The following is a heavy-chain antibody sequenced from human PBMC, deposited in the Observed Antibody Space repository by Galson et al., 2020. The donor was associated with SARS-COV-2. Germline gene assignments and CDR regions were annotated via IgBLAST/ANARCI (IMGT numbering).Heavy chain of an antibody. D-gene: IGHD3-9*01. CDR1: GFTFGDYA. CDR2: IRSKAYGGTT. J-gene: IGHJ4*02. CDR3: TRDIPHYDILTGYYIMELFDY. V-gene: IGHV3-49*03. Sequence: GESLKISCTASGFTFGDYAMSWFRQAPGKGLEWVGFIRSKAYGGTTEYAASVKGRFTISRDDSKSIAYLQMNSLKTEDTAVYYCTRDIPHYDILTGYYIMELFDYWGQGTLVTVSS.